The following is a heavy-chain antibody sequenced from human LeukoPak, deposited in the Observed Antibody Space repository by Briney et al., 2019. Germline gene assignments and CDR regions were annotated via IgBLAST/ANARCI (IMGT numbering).Heavy chain of an antibody. J-gene: IGHJ4*02. CDR2: TYDTSTTNT. D-gene: IGHD3-22*01. V-gene: IGHV6-1*01. CDR3: ARTLTSGDSSGYSP. CDR1: GDTVSINSAA. Sequence: SQTLSPTCAISGDTVSINSAAWNWIRQSPSRGLEWLGRTYDTSTTNTHYAVFVKSRITINPDTSKNQFSLQLKSVIPEDTAVYYCARTLTSGDSSGYSPWGQGTLVTVSS.